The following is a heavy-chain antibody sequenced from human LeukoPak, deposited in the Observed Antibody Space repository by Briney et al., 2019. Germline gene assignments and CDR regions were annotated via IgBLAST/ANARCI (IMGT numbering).Heavy chain of an antibody. CDR1: GFTFSSYS. D-gene: IGHD6-19*01. CDR3: ARGNRWLVFYYYGMDV. V-gene: IGHV3-48*01. J-gene: IGHJ6*02. CDR2: ISSSSSTI. Sequence: PGGSLRLSCAASGFTFSSYSMNWVRQAPGKGLEWVSYISSSSSTIYYADSVKGRFTISRDNAKNSLYLQMNSLRAEDTAVYYCARGNRWLVFYYYGMDVWGQGTTDTVSS.